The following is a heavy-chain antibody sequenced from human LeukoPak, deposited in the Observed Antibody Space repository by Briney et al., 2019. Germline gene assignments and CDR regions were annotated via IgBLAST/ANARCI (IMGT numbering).Heavy chain of an antibody. Sequence: GGSPRLSCAASGFTFSSYWMSWVRQAPGKGLEWVASIKEDGDEKYYMDSVKGRFIIPRDNAKNSLYLQMNSLRAEDTAVYYCARARITSAGYQPFDYWGQGTLVTVSS. V-gene: IGHV3-7*01. J-gene: IGHJ4*02. CDR1: GFTFSSYW. CDR2: IKEDGDEK. CDR3: ARARITSAGYQPFDY. D-gene: IGHD6-13*01.